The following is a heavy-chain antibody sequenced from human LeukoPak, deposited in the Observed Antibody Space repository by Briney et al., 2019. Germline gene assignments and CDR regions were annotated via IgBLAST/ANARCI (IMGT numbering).Heavy chain of an antibody. Sequence: SETLSLTCTVSGGSINTYYWYWIRQPPGKGLEWIGYIYYSGTTKYSTSLKSRVTLSLDTPKNQFFLRLTSVTAADTAVYYCARRGRSSTDPFEYWGQGTLVTVSS. CDR1: GGSINTYY. V-gene: IGHV4-59*08. CDR3: ARRGRSSTDPFEY. D-gene: IGHD2-2*01. J-gene: IGHJ4*02. CDR2: IYYSGTT.